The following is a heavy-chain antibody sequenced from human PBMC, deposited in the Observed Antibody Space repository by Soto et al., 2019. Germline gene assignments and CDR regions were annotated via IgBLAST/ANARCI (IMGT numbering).Heavy chain of an antibody. D-gene: IGHD3-10*01. J-gene: IGHJ4*02. V-gene: IGHV1-69*08. Sequence: QVQLVQSGAEVKKTGSSVMVSCKASGGTFSSYTISWVRQAPGQGLEWMGRIIPILGIANYAQKFQGRVTITADKSTSTAYMELSSLRSEDTAVYYCARDTDVGVLSRVQDFDYWGQGTLVTVSS. CDR1: GGTFSSYT. CDR3: ARDTDVGVLSRVQDFDY. CDR2: IIPILGIA.